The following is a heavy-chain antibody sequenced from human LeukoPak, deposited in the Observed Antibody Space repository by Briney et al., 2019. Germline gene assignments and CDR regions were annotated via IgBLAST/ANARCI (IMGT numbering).Heavy chain of an antibody. J-gene: IGHJ5*02. V-gene: IGHV3-7*04. CDR3: ARGPTSAVTAPES. Sequence: GGSLRLSCAGSGFTFSSYWMTWVRQAPGKGLEWVANINQDGSLTFYVGSVKGRYTISRDNANNVLYLQMNSLRDEDTGVFYCARGPTSAVTAPESWGQGTLVTVSA. D-gene: IGHD2-21*02. CDR1: GFTFSSYW. CDR2: INQDGSLT.